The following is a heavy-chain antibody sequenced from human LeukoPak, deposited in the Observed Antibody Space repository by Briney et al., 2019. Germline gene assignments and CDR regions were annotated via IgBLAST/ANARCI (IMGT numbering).Heavy chain of an antibody. V-gene: IGHV3-33*01. Sequence: GGSLRLSCAASGFTFSSYGMHWVRQAPGKGLEWVAVIWYDGSNKYYADSVKGRFTISRDNSKNTLYLQMNSLRAEDTAVYYCAGGYCSSTSCFDYWGQGTLVTVSS. CDR2: IWYDGSNK. CDR3: AGGYCSSTSCFDY. J-gene: IGHJ4*02. D-gene: IGHD2-2*01. CDR1: GFTFSSYG.